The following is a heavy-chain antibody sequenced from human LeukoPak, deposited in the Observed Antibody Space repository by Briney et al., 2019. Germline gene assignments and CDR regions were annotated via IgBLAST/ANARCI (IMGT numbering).Heavy chain of an antibody. D-gene: IGHD2-21*02. J-gene: IGHJ4*02. CDR2: INWNGGST. Sequence: PGGSLRLSCAASGFTFDDYGMSWVRQAPGKGLEWVSGINWNGGSTGYADSVKGRFTISRDNAKNSLYLQMNSLRAEDTALYHCARGDVVTAITPFDYWGQGTLVTVSS. CDR1: GFTFDDYG. CDR3: ARGDVVTAITPFDY. V-gene: IGHV3-20*01.